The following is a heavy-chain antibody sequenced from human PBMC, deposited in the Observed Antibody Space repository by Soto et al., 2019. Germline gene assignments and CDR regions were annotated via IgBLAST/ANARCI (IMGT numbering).Heavy chain of an antibody. D-gene: IGHD6-13*01. V-gene: IGHV1-45*02. J-gene: IGHJ6*02. CDR3: ARDLGYSSSWSLYYYYYGKDV. Sequence: SVKVSCKAWGNTFTYRYLHWVRQAPGQALEWMGWITPFSGDVNYAQKFQERVTITRDTSASTAYMELSSLRSEDTAVNYCARDLGYSSSWSLYYYYYGKDVWGQGTMVTVSS. CDR2: ITPFSGDV. CDR1: GNTFTYRY.